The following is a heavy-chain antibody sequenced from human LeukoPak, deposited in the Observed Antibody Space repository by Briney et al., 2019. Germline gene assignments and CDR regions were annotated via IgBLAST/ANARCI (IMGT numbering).Heavy chain of an antibody. CDR3: ARNNGMDV. CDR2: VNRDGSET. CDR1: GFTFNAFG. Sequence: GGSLRLSCAASGFTFNAFGMNWVRQVPGRGPEWVANVNRDGSETHYLDSVKGRFTISKDNAKNSLYLQMNSLRAEDTALYHCARNNGMDVWGQGTTVIVSS. J-gene: IGHJ6*02. V-gene: IGHV3-7*03.